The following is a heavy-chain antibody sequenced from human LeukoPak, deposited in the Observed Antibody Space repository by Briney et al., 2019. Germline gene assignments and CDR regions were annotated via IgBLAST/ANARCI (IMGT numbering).Heavy chain of an antibody. V-gene: IGHV3-7*01. D-gene: IGHD2-21*02. Sequence: GGSLGLCCAASGFTFSRYWMSWIRQAPGKGLEWVANIKQDGSEKYYVDSVKGRFTISRDNAKNSLYLQMNSLRAEDTAVYYCARRVTYYYYMDVWGKGTTVTVSS. CDR3: ARRVTYYYYMDV. CDR2: IKQDGSEK. CDR1: GFTFSRYW. J-gene: IGHJ6*03.